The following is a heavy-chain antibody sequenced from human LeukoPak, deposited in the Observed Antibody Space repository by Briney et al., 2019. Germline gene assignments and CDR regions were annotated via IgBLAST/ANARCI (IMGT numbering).Heavy chain of an antibody. V-gene: IGHV1-2*02. CDR1: GYTFTGYY. D-gene: IGHD3-22*01. J-gene: IGHJ5*02. CDR3: ARGPLRLYSYDSSANYFRWFDP. CDR2: INPNSGGT. Sequence: ASVKVSCKASGYTFTGYYMHWVRQAPGQGLEWMGWINPNSGGTNSAQKLQGRDTMTTDTSTSTAYMELRSLRSDDTAVYYCARGPLRLYSYDSSANYFRWFDPWGQGTLVTVSS.